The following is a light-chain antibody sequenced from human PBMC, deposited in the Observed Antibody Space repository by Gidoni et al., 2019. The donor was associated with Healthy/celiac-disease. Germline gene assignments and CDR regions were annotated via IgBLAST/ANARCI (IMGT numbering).Light chain of an antibody. J-gene: IGKJ4*01. V-gene: IGKV4-1*01. CDR1: QSVLYSSNNKNY. Sequence: DIVMTQSPDSLAVSLGERATINCKSSQSVLYSSNNKNYLAWYQQKPGQPPKLLIYWASTRESGVPDRFSGSGSGTDFTLTIGSLQAEDVAVYYCQQYYSTLALTFGGXTKVEIK. CDR2: WAS. CDR3: QQYYSTLALT.